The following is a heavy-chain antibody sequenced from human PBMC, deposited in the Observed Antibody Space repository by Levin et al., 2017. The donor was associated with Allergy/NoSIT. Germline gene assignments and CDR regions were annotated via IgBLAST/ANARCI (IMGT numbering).Heavy chain of an antibody. V-gene: IGHV3-30-3*01. Sequence: GGSLRLSCAASGFTFSSYAMHWVRQAPGKGLEWVAVISYDGSNKYYADSVKGRFTISRDNSKNTLYLQMNSLRAEDTAVYYCARSPLEDYYYYYGTDVWGQGTTVTVSS. CDR2: ISYDGSNK. CDR3: ARSPLEDYYYYYGTDV. CDR1: GFTFSSYA. J-gene: IGHJ6*02.